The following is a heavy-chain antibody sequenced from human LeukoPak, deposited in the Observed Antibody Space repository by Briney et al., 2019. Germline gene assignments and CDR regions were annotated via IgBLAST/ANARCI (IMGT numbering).Heavy chain of an antibody. CDR2: IKSKSDAGTT. Sequence: GGSLRLSCAASGFTFSNAWMTWVRQAPGKRLEWVGRIKSKSDAGTTDYAAPVKGRFTISRDDSKNTLYLQMNSLRIEDTAVYYCTTGHYVWGSSCDYWGQGTLVTVSS. V-gene: IGHV3-15*01. D-gene: IGHD3-16*01. CDR3: TTGHYVWGSSCDY. J-gene: IGHJ4*02. CDR1: GFTFSNAW.